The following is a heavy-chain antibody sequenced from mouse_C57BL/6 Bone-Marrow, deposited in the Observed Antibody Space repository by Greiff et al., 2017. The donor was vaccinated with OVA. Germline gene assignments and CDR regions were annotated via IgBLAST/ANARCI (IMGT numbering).Heavy chain of an antibody. CDR1: GFNIKDYY. Sequence: EVQLQQSGAELVRPGASVKLSCTASGFNIKDYYMHWVQQRPEQGLEWIGWIDPEDGDTEYAPKFQGTATMTADTSSNTAYLQLSSLTSEDTAVYYCTKDSSGYYFDYWGQGTTLTVSS. V-gene: IGHV14-1*01. CDR2: IDPEDGDT. J-gene: IGHJ2*01. D-gene: IGHD3-2*02. CDR3: TKDSSGYYFDY.